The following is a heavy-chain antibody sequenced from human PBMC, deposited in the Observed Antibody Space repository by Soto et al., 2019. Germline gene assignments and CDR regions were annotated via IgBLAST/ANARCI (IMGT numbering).Heavy chain of an antibody. CDR2: IIPIFGTA. J-gene: IGHJ3*02. V-gene: IGHV1-69*13. D-gene: IGHD2-15*01. CDR3: ARYWRKGLRPASADAFDI. CDR1: GGTFSSYA. Sequence: ASVKVSCKASGGTFSSYAISWVRQAPGQGLEWMGGIIPIFGTANYAQKFQGRVTITADESTSTAYMELSSLRSEDTAVYYCARYWRKGLRPASADAFDIWGQGTMVTVSS.